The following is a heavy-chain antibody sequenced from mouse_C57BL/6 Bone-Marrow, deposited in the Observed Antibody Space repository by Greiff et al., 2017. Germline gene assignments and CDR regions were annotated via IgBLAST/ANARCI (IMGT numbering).Heavy chain of an antibody. CDR2: ISSGGDYT. D-gene: IGHD1-1*01. V-gene: IGHV5-9-1*02. CDR1: GFTFSSYA. CDR3: TRVYYGSSLYFDY. J-gene: IGHJ2*01. Sequence: EVQGVESGEGLVKPGGSLKLSCAASGFTFSSYAMSWVRQTPEKRLEWVAYISSGGDYTYYADTVKGRFTISRDNARNTLYLQMSSLKSEDAAMYYCTRVYYGSSLYFDYWGQGTTLTVSS.